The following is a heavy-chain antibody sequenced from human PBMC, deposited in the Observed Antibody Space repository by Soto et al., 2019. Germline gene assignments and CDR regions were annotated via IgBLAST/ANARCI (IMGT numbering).Heavy chain of an antibody. CDR2: IIPILGIA. Sequence: QVQLVQSGAEVKKPGSSVKVSCKASGGTFNSYTISWVRQAPGQGLEWMGRIIPILGIANYAQKFQGRVTITADKSTSTAYMELSSLRSEDTAVYYCARDRRVHNWNFDAFDIWGQGTMVTVSS. D-gene: IGHD1-1*01. CDR1: GGTFNSYT. J-gene: IGHJ3*02. CDR3: ARDRRVHNWNFDAFDI. V-gene: IGHV1-69*08.